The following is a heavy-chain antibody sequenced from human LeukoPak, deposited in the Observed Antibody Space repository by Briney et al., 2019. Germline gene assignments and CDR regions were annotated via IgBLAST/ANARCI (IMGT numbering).Heavy chain of an antibody. CDR2: INPNSGGT. Sequence: GASVKVSCKASGYTFTSYYMHWVRQAPGQGLEWMGWINPNSGGTNYAQKFQGSVTVTRDTSISTAYMELSRLRSDDTAVYYCARAVGAIGTSDYWGQGALVTVSS. J-gene: IGHJ4*02. V-gene: IGHV1-2*02. CDR1: GYTFTSYY. CDR3: ARAVGAIGTSDY. D-gene: IGHD1-26*01.